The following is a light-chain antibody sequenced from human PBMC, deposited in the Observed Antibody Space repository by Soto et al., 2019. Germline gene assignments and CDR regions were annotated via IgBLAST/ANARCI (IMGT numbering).Light chain of an antibody. Sequence: EVVMTQSPVTLSVSPGESATLSCRASQGVRNNLAWYQQRPGQAPRLLIYAASTRATGLPARFSGSGSGTEFTLTISSLQSEDFAVYSCQQYNNWPLTFGQGTKVDIK. V-gene: IGKV3-15*01. CDR2: AAS. J-gene: IGKJ1*01. CDR3: QQYNNWPLT. CDR1: QGVRNN.